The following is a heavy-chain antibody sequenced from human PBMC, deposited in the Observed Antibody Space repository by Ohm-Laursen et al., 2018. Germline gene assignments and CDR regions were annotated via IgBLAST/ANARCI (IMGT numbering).Heavy chain of an antibody. V-gene: IGHV1-8*01. CDR1: GYTFTSYD. CDR2: MNPNSGNT. D-gene: IGHD3-10*01. J-gene: IGHJ4*02. Sequence: GASVKVSCKASGYTFTSYDINWVRQATGQGLEWMGWMNPNSGNTGYAQKFQGRVTMTRNTSISTAYMELSSLRSEDTAVYYCARESGKTTVRWFDYWGQGTLVTVSS. CDR3: ARESGKTTVRWFDY.